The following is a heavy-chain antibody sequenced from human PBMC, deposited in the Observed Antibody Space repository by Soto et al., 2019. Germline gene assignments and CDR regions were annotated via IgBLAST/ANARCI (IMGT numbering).Heavy chain of an antibody. D-gene: IGHD5-12*01. J-gene: IGHJ4*02. CDR3: ARAQTGDGYNLVGFDY. V-gene: IGHV4-30-4*01. Sequence: SETLSLTCTVSGGSISSGDYYWSWIRLPPGKGLEWIGYIYYSGSTYYNPSLRSRVTLSVDTSKNQFSLKLSFATAADTAVYNCARAQTGDGYNLVGFDYWGQGTLVTVSS. CDR2: IYYSGST. CDR1: GGSISSGDYY.